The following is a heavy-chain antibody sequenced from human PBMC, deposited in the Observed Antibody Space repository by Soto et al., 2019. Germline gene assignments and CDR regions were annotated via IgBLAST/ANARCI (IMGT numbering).Heavy chain of an antibody. CDR2: IYYSGST. CDR3: ARDVAAAGIDYYGMDV. D-gene: IGHD6-13*01. Sequence: SETLSLTCTVSGGSISSGDYYWSWIRQPPGKGLEWIGYIYYSGSTYYNPSLKSRVTISVDTSKNQFSLNLSSVTAADTAVYYCARDVAAAGIDYYGMDVWGQGTTVTVSS. J-gene: IGHJ6*02. V-gene: IGHV4-30-4*01. CDR1: GGSISSGDYY.